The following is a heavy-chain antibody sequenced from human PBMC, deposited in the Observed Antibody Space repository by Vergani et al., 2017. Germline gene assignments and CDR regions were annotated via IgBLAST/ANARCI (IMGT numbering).Heavy chain of an antibody. V-gene: IGHV4-39*01. CDR2: IYYNGST. Sequence: QVQLQESGPGLVQSSETLSLTCSVSFDSISSSSYYWGWIRQPPGKGLEWIGSIYYNGSTYYNPSLKSRVTISVDTSKNQFSLKLSSVTAADTAVYYCARHLAYXGGDCYPYYYGMDVWGQGTTVTVSS. J-gene: IGHJ6*02. CDR1: FDSISSSSYY. D-gene: IGHD2-21*02. CDR3: ARHLAYXGGDCYPYYYGMDV.